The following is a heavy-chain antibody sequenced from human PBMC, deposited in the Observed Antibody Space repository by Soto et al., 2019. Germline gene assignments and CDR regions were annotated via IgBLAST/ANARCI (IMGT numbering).Heavy chain of an antibody. J-gene: IGHJ4*02. CDR2: ISGSGGSS. V-gene: IGHV3-23*01. Sequence: GGSLRLSCAASGFTVSSNYMSWVRQAPGKGLEWVSAISGSGGSSYYARSVKGRFNISSDNSKHTLYLQMNSLRAEDTAVNYCAKPLAPDVDIVATESDYWGQGTLVTVSS. CDR1: GFTVSSNY. D-gene: IGHD5-12*01. CDR3: AKPLAPDVDIVATESDY.